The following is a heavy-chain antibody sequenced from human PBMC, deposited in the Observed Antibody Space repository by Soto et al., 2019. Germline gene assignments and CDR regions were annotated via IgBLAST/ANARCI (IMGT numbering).Heavy chain of an antibody. CDR1: GYNFKTYW. Sequence: HGESLKISCKGFGYNFKTYWIAWVRQMPGQGLEWMGIIYPGDSDTTYSPSFQGQVTISVDKTISTAYLQLSSLKASDTAMYYCARQIYDSDTGPNFQYYFDSWGQGTPVTVSS. CDR3: ARQIYDSDTGPNFQYYFDS. D-gene: IGHD3-22*01. CDR2: IYPGDSDT. J-gene: IGHJ4*02. V-gene: IGHV5-51*01.